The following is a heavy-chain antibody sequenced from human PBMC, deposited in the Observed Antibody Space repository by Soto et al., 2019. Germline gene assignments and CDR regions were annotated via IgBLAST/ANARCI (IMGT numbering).Heavy chain of an antibody. D-gene: IGHD4-17*01. CDR1: GFTFGSYA. CDR3: AKDAVSGDGVWLAHD. V-gene: IGHV3-23*01. Sequence: GSLRLSCAASGFTFGSYAMIWIRQVPGKGLEWISGLYGSGGGIHYADSVKGRFTISRDNSAHSVYLQMTNLRVEDTAVYYCAKDAVSGDGVWLAHDWGQGTVVTVSS. J-gene: IGHJ4*02. CDR2: LYGSGGGI.